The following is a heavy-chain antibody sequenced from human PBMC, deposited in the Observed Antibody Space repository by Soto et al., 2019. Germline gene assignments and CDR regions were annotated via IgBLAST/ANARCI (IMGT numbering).Heavy chain of an antibody. Sequence: QVQLPESGPGLVKPSETLSLTCTVSGGSVSGGSYYWSSFRQPPGKALECIGYIYYSGSTNYTPSLKSRVSISIDRSENQFSLKLTSVTAADTAVYYCARQVWFGEADYWGQGTLVTVSS. J-gene: IGHJ4*02. D-gene: IGHD3-10*01. CDR2: IYYSGST. CDR3: ARQVWFGEADY. CDR1: GGSVSGGSYY. V-gene: IGHV4-61*01.